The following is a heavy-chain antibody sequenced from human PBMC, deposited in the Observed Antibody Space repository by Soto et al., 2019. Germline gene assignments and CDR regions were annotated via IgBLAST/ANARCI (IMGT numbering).Heavy chain of an antibody. V-gene: IGHV2-5*02. Sequence: VSGPTLVNPTQTLTLTCTFSGFSLSTSGVGVGWIRQPPGKALEWLALIYWDDDKRYSPSLKSRLTITKDTSKNQVVLTMTNMDPVDTATYYCAHRVMYYYDSSGYYSNSGAPRAFDYLGQGTLVTGSS. J-gene: IGHJ4*02. CDR3: AHRVMYYYDSSGYYSNSGAPRAFDY. CDR2: IYWDDDK. D-gene: IGHD3-22*01. CDR1: GFSLSTSGVG.